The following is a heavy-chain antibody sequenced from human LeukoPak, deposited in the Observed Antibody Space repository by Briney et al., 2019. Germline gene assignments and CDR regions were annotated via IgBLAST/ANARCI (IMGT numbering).Heavy chain of an antibody. CDR2: IYPGDSDT. CDR1: GYSFTSYW. V-gene: IGHV5-51*01. J-gene: IGHJ4*02. D-gene: IGHD3-3*01. Sequence: GESLKISCKGPGYSFTSYWIGWVRQMPGKGLEWMGIIYPGDSDTRYSPSFQGQVTISADKSISTAYLQWSSLKASDTAMYYCARHHYDFWSGYLSPFDYWGQGTLVTVSS. CDR3: ARHHYDFWSGYLSPFDY.